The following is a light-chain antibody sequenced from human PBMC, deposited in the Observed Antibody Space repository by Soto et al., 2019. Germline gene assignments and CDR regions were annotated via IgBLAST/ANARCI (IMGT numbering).Light chain of an antibody. CDR3: QTWDTGMV. CDR1: NGHNTNA. J-gene: IGLJ2*01. Sequence: QPVLTQSPSASASLGASVKLTCTLNNGHNTNAIAWHQQRPEKGPRFLMKLNSDGSHSRGGGIPDRFSGSSSGAERYLTISGLQSEDEAEYYCQTWDTGMVFGGGTKVTVL. V-gene: IGLV4-69*01. CDR2: LNSDGSH.